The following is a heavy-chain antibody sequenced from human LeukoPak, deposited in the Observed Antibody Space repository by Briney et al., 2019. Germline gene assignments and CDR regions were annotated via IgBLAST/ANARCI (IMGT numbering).Heavy chain of an antibody. V-gene: IGHV4-39*07. J-gene: IGHJ4*02. CDR3: ARGINWNYIDY. CDR1: GGSISSSSYS. CDR2: IYYSGST. D-gene: IGHD1-20*01. Sequence: SETLSLTCTVSGGSISSSSYSWGWIRQPPGKGLEWIGSIYYSGSTYYNPSLKSRVTMSVDTSKNQFSLKLSSVTAADTAVYYCARGINWNYIDYWGQGTLVTVSS.